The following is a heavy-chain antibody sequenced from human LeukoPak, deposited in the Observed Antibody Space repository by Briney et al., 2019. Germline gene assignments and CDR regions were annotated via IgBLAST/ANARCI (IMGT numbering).Heavy chain of an antibody. CDR1: TYSISSGYY. D-gene: IGHD2/OR15-2a*01. J-gene: IGHJ4*01. CDR3: ARRNIRERSGGLDY. V-gene: IGHV4-38-2*02. Sequence: SETLSLTCTVSTYSISSGYYWGWIRQPPGKGLEWIGNIYHNGNTYYNPSLKSRVTISVDTSKKQFSLKLRTATAADTAVYYCARRNIRERSGGLDYWGYGTLVTVSS. CDR2: IYHNGNT.